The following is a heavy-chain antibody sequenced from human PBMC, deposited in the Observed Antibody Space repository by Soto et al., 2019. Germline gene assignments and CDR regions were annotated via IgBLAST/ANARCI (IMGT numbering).Heavy chain of an antibody. CDR2: IWYDGSNK. Sequence: GGSLRLSCAASGFTFSSYGMHWVRQAPGKGLEWVAVIWYDGSNKYYADSVKGRFTISRDNSKNTLYLQMNSLRAEDTAVYYCARDRRRGWFAFEMDVWGQGTTVTVSS. V-gene: IGHV3-33*01. CDR3: ARDRRRGWFAFEMDV. D-gene: IGHD3-10*01. J-gene: IGHJ6*02. CDR1: GFTFSSYG.